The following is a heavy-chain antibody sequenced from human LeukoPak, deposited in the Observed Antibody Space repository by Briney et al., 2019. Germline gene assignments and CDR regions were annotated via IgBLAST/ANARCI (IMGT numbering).Heavy chain of an antibody. D-gene: IGHD2-8*02. CDR2: ISSNGGST. Sequence: GGSLRLSCATSGFTFSSYAMHWVRQAPGKGLEYVSAISSNGGSTYYANSVKGRFTISRDNSKNTLYLQMGSLRGEDMAVYYCARDWSGWFDPRGQGTLVTVSS. V-gene: IGHV3-64*01. J-gene: IGHJ5*02. CDR1: GFTFSSYA. CDR3: ARDWSGWFDP.